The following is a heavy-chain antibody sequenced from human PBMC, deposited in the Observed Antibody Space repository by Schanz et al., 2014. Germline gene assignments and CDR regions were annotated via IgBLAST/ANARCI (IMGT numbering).Heavy chain of an antibody. CDR3: AKDEISAAAGTVGVDY. V-gene: IGHV3-30*03. Sequence: QVQLVESGGGVVQPGRSQRLSCAASGFPFSIYGMHWIRQAPGKGPEWVAFISYDGSNKKYSDSVRGRFTISRDNSKXXXYLQMNNLRAEXXXXXXXAKDEISAAAGTVGVDYWGQGTLVTVSS. J-gene: IGHJ4*02. CDR1: GFPFSIYG. D-gene: IGHD6-13*01. CDR2: ISYDGSNK.